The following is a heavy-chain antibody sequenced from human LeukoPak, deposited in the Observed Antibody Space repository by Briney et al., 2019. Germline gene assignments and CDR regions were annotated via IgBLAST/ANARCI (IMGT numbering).Heavy chain of an antibody. V-gene: IGHV4-4*02. J-gene: IGHJ4*02. Sequence: PSGTLSLTCAVSGGSISSSNWWSWVRQPPGKGLEWIGEIYHSGSTSYNPSLKSRVTISVDTSKNQFSLKLSSVTAADTAVYYCARLSTPKRPHFDYWGQGTLVTVSS. CDR3: ARLSTPKRPHFDY. D-gene: IGHD2-2*01. CDR2: IYHSGST. CDR1: GGSISSSNW.